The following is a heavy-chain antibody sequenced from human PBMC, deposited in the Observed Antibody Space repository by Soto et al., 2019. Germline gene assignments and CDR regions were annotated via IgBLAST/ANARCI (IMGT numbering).Heavy chain of an antibody. J-gene: IGHJ6*02. CDR1: GYTLTELS. Sequence: ASVKVSCKVSGYTLTELSMHWVRQAPGKGLEWMGGFDPEDGETIYAQKFQGRVTMTADTSTDTAYMERSSLRSEDTAVYYCAASSNGFTDAYDFWSCISERGMDVWGQGTTVTVSS. CDR3: AASSNGFTDAYDFWSCISERGMDV. CDR2: FDPEDGET. V-gene: IGHV1-24*01. D-gene: IGHD3-3*01.